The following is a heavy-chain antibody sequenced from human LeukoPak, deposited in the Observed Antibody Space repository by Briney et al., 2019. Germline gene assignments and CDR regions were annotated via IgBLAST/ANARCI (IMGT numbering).Heavy chain of an antibody. CDR3: ARGGDYAWFDP. J-gene: IGHJ5*02. CDR2: IKQDGSEK. D-gene: IGHD3-16*01. V-gene: IGHV3-7*01. Sequence: GGSLRLSCAASGFTFSSYWMSWVRQAPGKGLEGVANIKQDGSEKYYVDSVKGRFTISRDNAKNSLYLQMNSLRAEDTAVYYCARGGDYAWFDPWGQGTLVTVSS. CDR1: GFTFSSYW.